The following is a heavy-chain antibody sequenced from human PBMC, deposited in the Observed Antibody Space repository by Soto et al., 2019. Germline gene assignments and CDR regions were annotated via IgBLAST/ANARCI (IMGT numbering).Heavy chain of an antibody. CDR1: GFTFSSYS. D-gene: IGHD3-9*01. CDR2: MSSSSSYI. Sequence: GGSLRLSCAASGFTFSSYSMNWVRQAPGKGLEWVSSMSSSSSYIYYADSVKGRFTITRDTAKNSLYLQMNSLRAEDTAGYYCARARTDILTGYDAFDIWGQGTMVTVSS. CDR3: ARARTDILTGYDAFDI. V-gene: IGHV3-21*01. J-gene: IGHJ3*02.